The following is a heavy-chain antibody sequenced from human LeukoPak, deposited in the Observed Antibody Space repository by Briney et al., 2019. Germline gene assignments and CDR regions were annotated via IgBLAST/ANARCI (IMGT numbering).Heavy chain of an antibody. V-gene: IGHV1-8*03. Sequence: GASVKVSCKASGYTFTSYDINWVRQATGQGLEWMGWMNPNSGNTGYAQKFQGRVTITRNTSISTAYMELSSLRSEDTAVYYCARSYYGSGSYYYYYNYMDVWGKGTTVTVSS. CDR1: GYTFTSYD. D-gene: IGHD3-10*01. CDR3: ARSYYGSGSYYYYYNYMDV. J-gene: IGHJ6*03. CDR2: MNPNSGNT.